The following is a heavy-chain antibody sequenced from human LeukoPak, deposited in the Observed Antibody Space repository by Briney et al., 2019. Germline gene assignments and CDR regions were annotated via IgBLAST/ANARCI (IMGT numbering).Heavy chain of an antibody. D-gene: IGHD3-22*01. J-gene: IGHJ4*02. Sequence: PGGSLRLSCAASGFTFSSYWMSWVRQAPGKGLEWVAVIWYDGSNKYYADSVKGRFTISRDNSKNTLYLQMNSLRAEDTAVYYCARDPYDSSGYYSPGYWGQGTLVTVSS. V-gene: IGHV3-33*08. CDR1: GFTFSSYW. CDR2: IWYDGSNK. CDR3: ARDPYDSSGYYSPGY.